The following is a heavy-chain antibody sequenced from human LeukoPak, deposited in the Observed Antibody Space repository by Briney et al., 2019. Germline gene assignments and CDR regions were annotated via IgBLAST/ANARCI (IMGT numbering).Heavy chain of an antibody. J-gene: IGHJ6*03. CDR1: GYTFTSYW. CDR2: IYPGDSDT. Sequence: GESVKISCKGSGYTFTSYWIGWVRQKPGKGLEWLTIIYPGDSDTRYNPSFQGQVTISADKSTSTAYLQWSTLKPSDTATYYCVRQAYYYMDVWGSGTTVTVSS. CDR3: VRQAYYYMDV. V-gene: IGHV5-51*01.